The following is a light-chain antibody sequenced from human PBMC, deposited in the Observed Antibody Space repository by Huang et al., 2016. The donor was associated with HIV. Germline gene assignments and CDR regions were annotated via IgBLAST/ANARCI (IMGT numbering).Light chain of an antibody. J-gene: IGKJ2*01. CDR1: QDISNY. Sequence: DIQLTQSPSSLSASVGDRVTITCQASQDISNYLNWYQQKPGKAPKVLIYHASNLETGVPARFSGNGSGTDFTFTITSLQPEDIATYYCQQYDNLYTFGQGTKLEIK. CDR2: HAS. CDR3: QQYDNLYT. V-gene: IGKV1-33*01.